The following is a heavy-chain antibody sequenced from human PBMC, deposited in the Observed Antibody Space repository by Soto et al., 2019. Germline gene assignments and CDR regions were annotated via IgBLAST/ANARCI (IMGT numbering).Heavy chain of an antibody. D-gene: IGHD1-26*01. CDR1: GFTLTNYI. J-gene: IGHJ4*02. V-gene: IGHV3-48*02. CDR2: ISTSSSTI. Sequence: GGSLRLSCAASGFTLTNYIMNWVRQAPGKGLEWLTYISTSSSTIYYADSVKGRFTISRDNAKNSLFLQLDSLRDEDTAVYYCARDYSFDYWGQGTLVTVSS. CDR3: ARDYSFDY.